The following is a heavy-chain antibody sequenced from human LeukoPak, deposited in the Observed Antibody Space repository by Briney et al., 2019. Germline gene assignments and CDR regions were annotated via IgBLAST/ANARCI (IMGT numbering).Heavy chain of an antibody. CDR2: ISYDGNIR. Sequence: PGGSLRLSCAASGFTFSCYDMHWVRQAPGKGLEWVTVISYDGNIRYYADSVKGRLTISRDNSKNTVFLQMDRLRDEDTAVYYCARENIAPDYWGQGTLVTVSS. CDR1: GFTFSCYD. V-gene: IGHV3-30-3*01. CDR3: ARENIAPDY. J-gene: IGHJ4*02. D-gene: IGHD1/OR15-1a*01.